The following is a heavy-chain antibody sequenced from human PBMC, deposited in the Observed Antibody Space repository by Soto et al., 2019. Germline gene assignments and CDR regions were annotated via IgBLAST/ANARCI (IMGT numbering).Heavy chain of an antibody. D-gene: IGHD6-6*01. CDR2: IYHSGST. CDR1: GGSISSGGYS. CDR3: ARGRGEQLVTFDY. Sequence: SETLSLTCAVSGGSISSGGYSWSWIRQPPGKGLEWIGYIYHSGSTYYNPSLKGRVTISVDRSKNQFSLKLSSVTAADTAVYYCARGRGEQLVTFDYWGQGTLVTVSS. J-gene: IGHJ4*02. V-gene: IGHV4-30-2*01.